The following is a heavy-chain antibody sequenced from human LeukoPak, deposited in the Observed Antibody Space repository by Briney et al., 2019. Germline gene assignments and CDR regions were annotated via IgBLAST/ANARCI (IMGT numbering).Heavy chain of an antibody. V-gene: IGHV1-46*01. D-gene: IGHD5-18*01. CDR2: INPSSGST. CDR1: GYTFTSYY. Sequence: ASVKVSCKASGYTFTSYYMHWVRQAPGQGLEWMGIINPSSGSTSYAQKFQGRVTMTRDTSTSTVYMGLSSLRSEDTAVYYCARDLGYSYGFELNHAFDIRRQGTMVTVSS. CDR3: ARDLGYSYGFELNHAFDI. J-gene: IGHJ3*02.